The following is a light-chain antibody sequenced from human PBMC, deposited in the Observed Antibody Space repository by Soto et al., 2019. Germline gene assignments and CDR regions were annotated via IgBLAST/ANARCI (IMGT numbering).Light chain of an antibody. CDR3: QQYNKWPGT. Sequence: IVLTQSPGTLSLSPGERVTLSCRASQSISRNYLAWYQQKPGLAPRLLIYGASTRAPGFPARFSGSGSGTEFTLAISSLQSEDFAVYYCQQYNKWPGTFGQGTKVDIK. V-gene: IGKV3-15*01. CDR1: QSISRN. J-gene: IGKJ1*01. CDR2: GAS.